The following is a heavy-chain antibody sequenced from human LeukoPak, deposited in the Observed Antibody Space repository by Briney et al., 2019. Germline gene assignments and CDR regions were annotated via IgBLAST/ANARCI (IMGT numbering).Heavy chain of an antibody. CDR1: GYTFTSYG. CDR2: ISAYNGNT. V-gene: IGHV1-18*01. Sequence: GASVKVSCKASGYTFTSYGISWVRQAPGQGLEWMGWISAYNGNTNYAQKLQGRVTMTTDTSTSTAYMELRSLRSDDTAVYYCARVTGWLRLVDYFDYWGQGTLVTVSS. CDR3: ARVTGWLRLVDYFDY. J-gene: IGHJ4*02. D-gene: IGHD5-12*01.